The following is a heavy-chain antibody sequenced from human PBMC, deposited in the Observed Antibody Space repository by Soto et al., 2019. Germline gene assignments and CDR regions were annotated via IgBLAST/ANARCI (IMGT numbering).Heavy chain of an antibody. D-gene: IGHD5-18*01. CDR1: GVTSSTHI. CDR3: ASGSAMGADH. J-gene: IGHJ5*02. Sequence: SVKVSCKASGVTSSTHIITWVRQAPGQGLEWMGGIIPLFGTGHKAQKFQGRITIIADKSTSTAYMELSSLRSEDTAVYFCASGSAMGADHWGQGTLVTVSS. CDR2: IIPLFGTG. V-gene: IGHV1-69*06.